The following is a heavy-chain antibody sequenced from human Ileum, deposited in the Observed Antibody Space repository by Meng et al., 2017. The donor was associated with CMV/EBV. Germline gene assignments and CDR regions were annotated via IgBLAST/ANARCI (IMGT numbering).Heavy chain of an antibody. CDR3: TRLSKDPVRGVIQAFDY. V-gene: IGHV3-73*01. J-gene: IGHJ4*02. D-gene: IGHD3-10*01. CDR2: IRSKGNDYAT. CDR1: GFTFSDSA. Sequence: GESLKISCAASGFTFSDSAVHWVRQASGKGLEWVSRIRSKGNDYATGYAASVKGRFIISRDDSENTAYLQMNGLKTDDTAVYYCTRLSKDPVRGVIQAFDYWGQGALVTVSS.